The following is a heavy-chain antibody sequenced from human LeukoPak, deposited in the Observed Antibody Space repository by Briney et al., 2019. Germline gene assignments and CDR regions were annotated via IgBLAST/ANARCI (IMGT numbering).Heavy chain of an antibody. J-gene: IGHJ5*02. CDR1: GGSISSSTHY. Sequence: ASETLSLTCTVSGGSISSSTHYWSWIRQPPGKGLEWIGEINHSGSTNYNPSLKSRVTISVDTSKNQFSLRLSSVTAADTAVYYCARHGALRNWFDPWGQGTLVTVSS. CDR2: INHSGST. CDR3: ARHGALRNWFDP. D-gene: IGHD4-17*01. V-gene: IGHV4-39*01.